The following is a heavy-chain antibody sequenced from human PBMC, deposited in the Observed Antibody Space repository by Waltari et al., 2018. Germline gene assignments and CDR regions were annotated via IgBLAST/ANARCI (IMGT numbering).Heavy chain of an antibody. D-gene: IGHD3-10*01. CDR2: IYDSGST. CDR3: ARGYYYGSGSYSVPFDY. J-gene: IGHJ4*02. V-gene: IGHV4-31*03. CDR1: GGSISSGGYY. Sequence: QVQLQESGPGLVKPSQTLSLTCTVSGGSISSGGYYWSWIRQHPGKGLEWIGYIYDSGSTYYNPSLKSRVTISVDTSKNQCSLKLSSVTAADTAVYYCARGYYYGSGSYSVPFDYWGQGTLVTVSS.